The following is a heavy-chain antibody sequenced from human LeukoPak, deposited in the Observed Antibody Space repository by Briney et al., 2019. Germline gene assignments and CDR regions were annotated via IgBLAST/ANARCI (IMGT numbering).Heavy chain of an antibody. V-gene: IGHV4-38-2*02. CDR1: GYSISSGYY. D-gene: IGHD6-19*01. J-gene: IGHJ6*04. CDR2: IYHSGST. CDR3: ARELAVAGTGYYYYGMDV. Sequence: PSETLSLTCAVSGYSISSGYYWGWIRQPPGKGLEWIGSIYHSGSTYHNPSLKSRVTISVHTSKNQFSLKLSSVTAADTAVYYCARELAVAGTGYYYYGMDVWGKGTTVTVSS.